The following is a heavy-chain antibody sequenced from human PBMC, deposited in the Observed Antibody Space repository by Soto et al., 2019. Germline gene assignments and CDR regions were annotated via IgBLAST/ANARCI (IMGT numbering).Heavy chain of an antibody. CDR1: GVTLTSYA. D-gene: IGHD3-10*01. CDR3: AKGSFGFDY. J-gene: IGHJ4*02. V-gene: IGHV3-23*01. Sequence: GGSLRLSCAASGVTLTSYAMTWVRQVPGEGLQWVSSISNSGDSTYYADSVKGRFTTSRDNSKNTLYLQMNSLRAEDTAIYYCAKGSFGFDYWGQGTLVTVSS. CDR2: ISNSGDST.